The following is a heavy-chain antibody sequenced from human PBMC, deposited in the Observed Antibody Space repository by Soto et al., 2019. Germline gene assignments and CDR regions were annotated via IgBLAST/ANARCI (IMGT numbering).Heavy chain of an antibody. CDR1: GGSISSYY. CDR3: ARVRRDYVNYYYYYYYMDV. J-gene: IGHJ6*03. Sequence: SETLSLTCTVSGGSISSYYWSWIRQPPGKGLEWIGYIYYSGSTNYNPSLKSRVTKSVDTSKNQFSLKLSSVTAADTAVYYCARVRRDYVNYYYYYYYMDVWGKGTTVTVSS. CDR2: IYYSGST. V-gene: IGHV4-59*01. D-gene: IGHD4-17*01.